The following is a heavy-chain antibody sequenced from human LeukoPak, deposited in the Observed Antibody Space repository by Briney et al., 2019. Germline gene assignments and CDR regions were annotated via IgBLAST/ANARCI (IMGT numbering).Heavy chain of an antibody. V-gene: IGHV4-34*01. CDR1: GGSISSYY. Sequence: SETLSLTCTVSGGSISSYYWSWIRQPPGKGLEWIGEINHSGSTNYNPSLKSRVTISVDTSKNQFSLKLSSVTAADTAVYYCARLRGYDFWSGYYRTDYYYGMDVWGQGTTVTVSS. CDR2: INHSGST. D-gene: IGHD3-3*01. CDR3: ARLRGYDFWSGYYRTDYYYGMDV. J-gene: IGHJ6*02.